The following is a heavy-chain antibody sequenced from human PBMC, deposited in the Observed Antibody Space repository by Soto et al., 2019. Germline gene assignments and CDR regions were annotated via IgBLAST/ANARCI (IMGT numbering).Heavy chain of an antibody. D-gene: IGHD2-2*01. Sequence: EEQLLESGGDLVRPGGSLKLSCEGSGFSFEKHAMSWVRQAPGKGLEWVAGLNGNGDHTYYAPSVRGRFTISRDHSKKTVLLEETSLRADDTGVYYCSRLPTLVIPAAVILATWGQGTRVPVSP. J-gene: IGHJ5*02. V-gene: IGHV3-23*01. CDR2: LNGNGDHT. CDR3: SRLPTLVIPAAVILAT. CDR1: GFSFEKHA.